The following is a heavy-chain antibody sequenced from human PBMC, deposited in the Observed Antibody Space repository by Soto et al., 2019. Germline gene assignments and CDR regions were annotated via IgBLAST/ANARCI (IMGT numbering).Heavy chain of an antibody. Sequence: GGSLRLSCAASGFTFSDYYMSWIRQAPGKGLEWVSYISSSSSYTNYADSVKGRFTISRDNAKNSLYLQMNSLRAEDTAVYYCARVSSGIAAAGTGSDYYYYMDVWGKGTTFPVS. CDR1: GFTFSDYY. CDR3: ARVSSGIAAAGTGSDYYYYMDV. CDR2: ISSSSSYT. V-gene: IGHV3-11*06. D-gene: IGHD6-13*01. J-gene: IGHJ6*03.